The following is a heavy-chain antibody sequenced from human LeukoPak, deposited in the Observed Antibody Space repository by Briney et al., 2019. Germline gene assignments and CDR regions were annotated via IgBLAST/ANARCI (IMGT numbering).Heavy chain of an antibody. CDR3: AKVGTLDYFDY. CDR2: ISSSGSTI. J-gene: IGHJ4*02. D-gene: IGHD1-26*01. V-gene: IGHV3-48*03. CDR1: GFTFSSYE. Sequence: GSLRLSCAASGFTFSSYEMNWVRQAPGKGLEWVSYISSSGSTIYYADSVKGRFTISRDNAKNSLYLQMNSLRAEDTAVYYCAKVGTLDYFDYWGQGTLVTVSS.